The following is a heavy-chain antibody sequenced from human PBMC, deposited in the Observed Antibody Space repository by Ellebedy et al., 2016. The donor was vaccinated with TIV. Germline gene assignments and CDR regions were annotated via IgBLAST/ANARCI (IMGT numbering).Heavy chain of an antibody. Sequence: PGGSLRLSCAASGFTFSDYYMSWIRQAPGKGLELVSYISGSAITIYYADSVKGRFTISRDNAKNTLYIQMNGLRVEDTAVYYCARESPDNEGEFDPWGQGTLVIVSS. CDR1: GFTFSDYY. J-gene: IGHJ5*02. CDR3: ARESPDNEGEFDP. V-gene: IGHV3-11*04. D-gene: IGHD1-1*01. CDR2: ISGSAITI.